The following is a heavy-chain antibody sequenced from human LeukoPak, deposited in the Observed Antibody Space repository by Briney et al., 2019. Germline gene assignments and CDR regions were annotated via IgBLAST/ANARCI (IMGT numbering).Heavy chain of an antibody. CDR2: VHDSAGT. V-gene: IGHV4-59*01. Sequence: PSETLSLTCTVSGGSINKYYWSWIRQSPGKGLEWLGYVHDSAGTIYNPSLKSRVTISVGTSKTQFSLKVTSVTTADTAVYYCAKGRTDFDTNLGPFDSWGQGILDTVSS. J-gene: IGHJ4*02. CDR1: GGSINKYY. D-gene: IGHD3-9*01. CDR3: AKGRTDFDTNLGPFDS.